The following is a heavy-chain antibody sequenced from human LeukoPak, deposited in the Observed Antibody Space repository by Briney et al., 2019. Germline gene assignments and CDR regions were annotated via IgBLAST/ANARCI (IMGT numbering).Heavy chain of an antibody. V-gene: IGHV4-39*07. Sequence: SETLSLTCTVSGGSISSSSYYWGWIRQPPGKGLEWIGSIYYSGSTYYNPSLKSRVTISVDTSKNQWFLKLSSVTAADTAVYYCARDGGVVPAGRNWFDPWGQGTLVTVSS. J-gene: IGHJ5*02. CDR3: ARDGGVVPAGRNWFDP. CDR1: GGSISSSSYY. D-gene: IGHD2-2*01. CDR2: IYYSGST.